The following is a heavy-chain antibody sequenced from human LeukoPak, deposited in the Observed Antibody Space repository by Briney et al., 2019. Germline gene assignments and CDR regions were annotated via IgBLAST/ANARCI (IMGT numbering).Heavy chain of an antibody. CDR1: GGSISGSGYY. CDR3: ARGSEEMTTVTEHPKSCYFDY. J-gene: IGHJ4*02. Sequence: SETLSLTCTVSGGSISGSGYYWSWIRQPPGKGLEWIGEINHSGSTKYNPSLKSRVTISVDTSKNQFSLKLSSVTAADTAVYYCARGSEEMTTVTEHPKSCYFDYWGQGILVTVSS. CDR2: INHSGST. D-gene: IGHD4-17*01. V-gene: IGHV4-39*07.